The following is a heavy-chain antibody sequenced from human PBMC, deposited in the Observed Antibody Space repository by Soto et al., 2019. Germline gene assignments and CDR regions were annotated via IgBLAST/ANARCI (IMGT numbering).Heavy chain of an antibody. V-gene: IGHV1-46*01. CDR3: ARSQVGRHLDV. Sequence: GASVKVSCKASRYTFTNFYINWLRQAPGQGLEWMGIINPSGGSTTYPQKFQGRVTMTRDTSTSTVHMELITLRSEDTAVYYCARSQVGRHLDVWGPGTTVTVSS. CDR2: INPSGGST. CDR1: RYTFTNFY. J-gene: IGHJ6*02. D-gene: IGHD1-26*01.